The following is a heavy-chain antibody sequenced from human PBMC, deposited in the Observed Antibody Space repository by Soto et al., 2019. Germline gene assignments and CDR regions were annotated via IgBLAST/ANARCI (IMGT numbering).Heavy chain of an antibody. CDR3: ARGPSGDKVDS. D-gene: IGHD7-27*01. CDR2: IYDGGRT. V-gene: IGHV4-30-4*01. CDR1: GGSISTVDYW. J-gene: IGHJ4*02. Sequence: QVQLQESGPGLVKPSQTLSLTCTVSGGSISTVDYWWSWIRQSPDMGLEWIGHIYDGGRTYNNPALERRGPMSVDTSKSQLPLTLRSVSAADTAVYYCARGPSGDKVDSWGQGTLVTVSS.